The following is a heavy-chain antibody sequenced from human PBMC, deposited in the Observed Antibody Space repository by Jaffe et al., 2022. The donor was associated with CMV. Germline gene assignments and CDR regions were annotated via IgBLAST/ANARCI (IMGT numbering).Heavy chain of an antibody. CDR2: INHSGST. J-gene: IGHJ6*03. Sequence: QVQLQQWGAGLLKPSETLSLTCAVYGGSFSGYYWSWIRQPPGKGLEWIGEINHSGSTNYNPSLKSRVTISVDTSKNQFSLKLSSVTAADTAVYYCARGRSGAIRRGHSTIKRDYYYYYMDVWGKGTTVTVSS. CDR1: GGSFSGYY. D-gene: IGHD3-16*01. V-gene: IGHV4-34*01. CDR3: ARGRSGAIRRGHSTIKRDYYYYYMDV.